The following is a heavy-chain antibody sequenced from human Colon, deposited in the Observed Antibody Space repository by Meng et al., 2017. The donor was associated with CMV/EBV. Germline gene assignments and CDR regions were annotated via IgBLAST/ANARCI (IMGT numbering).Heavy chain of an antibody. CDR1: GFTFSSYS. CDR3: AKAGNGMVRGGGRYYYGMDV. Sequence: GESLKISCAASGFTFSSYSMNWVRQAPGKGLEWVSSISSSSSYIYYADSVKGRFTISRDNAKNSLYLQMNSLRAEDTAVYYCAKAGNGMVRGGGRYYYGMDVWGQGTTVTVSS. J-gene: IGHJ6*02. V-gene: IGHV3-21*01. D-gene: IGHD3-10*01. CDR2: ISSSSSYI.